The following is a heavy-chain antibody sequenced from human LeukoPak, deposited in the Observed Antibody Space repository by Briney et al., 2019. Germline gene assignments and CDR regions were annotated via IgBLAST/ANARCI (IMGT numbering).Heavy chain of an antibody. J-gene: IGHJ4*02. Sequence: ASVRVSCEASVDTFSSYATSCVPHAPEQGLECMGETIPILGTPNYTQMLRGSVTVTADVSTSTGYMEVSTVRSEDTAVYYCGRSVGFGEMRKQDYFDYWGQGTLVTVSS. V-gene: IGHV1-69*13. CDR1: VDTFSSYA. D-gene: IGHD3-10*01. CDR2: TIPILGTP. CDR3: GRSVGFGEMRKQDYFDY.